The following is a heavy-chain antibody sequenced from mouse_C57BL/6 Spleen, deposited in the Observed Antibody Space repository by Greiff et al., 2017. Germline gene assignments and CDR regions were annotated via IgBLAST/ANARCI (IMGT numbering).Heavy chain of an antibody. CDR2: IRNKANGYTT. CDR1: GFTFTDYY. J-gene: IGHJ4*01. Sequence: EVMLVESGGGLVQPGGSLSLSCAASGFTFTDYYMSWVRQPPGKALEWLGFIRNKANGYTTEYSASVKGRFTISRDNSQSILYLQMNALRAEDSATYYCARYDRLYAMDYWGQGTSVTVSS. CDR3: ARYDRLYAMDY. V-gene: IGHV7-3*01.